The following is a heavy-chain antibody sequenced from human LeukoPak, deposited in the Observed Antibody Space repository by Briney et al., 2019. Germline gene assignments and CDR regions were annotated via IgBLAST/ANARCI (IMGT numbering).Heavy chain of an antibody. V-gene: IGHV3-21*01. CDR3: ARAEFRSGSYVDY. Sequence: GGSMRLSCAASGFTFSSYSMNWVRQAPGKGLEWVSSISSSSYIYYADSVKGRFTISRDNAKNSLYLQMNSLRAEDTAVYYCARAEFRSGSYVDYWGQGALVTVSS. D-gene: IGHD3-10*01. J-gene: IGHJ4*02. CDR1: GFTFSSYS. CDR2: ISSSSYI.